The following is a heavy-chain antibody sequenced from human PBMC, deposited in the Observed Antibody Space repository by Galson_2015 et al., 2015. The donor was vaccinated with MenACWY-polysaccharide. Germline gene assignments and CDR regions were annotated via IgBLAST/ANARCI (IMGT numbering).Heavy chain of an antibody. CDR3: ARSRGILLEN. D-gene: IGHD2-15*01. CDR2: IYWNDDE. J-gene: IGHJ4*02. V-gene: IGHV2-5*01. Sequence: LVKPTQTLTLTCTFSGFSLSTSAVGVAVGWIRQPPGKALEWLALIYWNDDERYSPSLKSRLTITKDTSKNHVVLTMTNIDSVDTATYYCARSRGILLENWGQGTLVTVSS. CDR1: GFSLSTSAVG.